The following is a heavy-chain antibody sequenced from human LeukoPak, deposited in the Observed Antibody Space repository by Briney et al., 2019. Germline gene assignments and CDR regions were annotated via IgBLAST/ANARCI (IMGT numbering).Heavy chain of an antibody. Sequence: GGSLRLSCAGYGFTFRRHTMTWVRQAPGKGLEWVASSSGDGGSTYYADSIKGRFTVSRDNSKNTLYLQMDNMRPADTAVYFCGRDASFYDSSGDLDHGFDVWGQGTMVIVSS. V-gene: IGHV3-23*01. J-gene: IGHJ3*01. D-gene: IGHD3-22*01. CDR2: SSGDGGST. CDR3: GRDASFYDSSGDLDHGFDV. CDR1: GFTFRRHT.